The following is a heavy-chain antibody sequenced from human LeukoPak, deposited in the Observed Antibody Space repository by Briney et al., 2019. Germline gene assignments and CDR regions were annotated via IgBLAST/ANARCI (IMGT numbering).Heavy chain of an antibody. Sequence: SVKVSCKASGYTFTSYDINWVRQATGQGLEWMGWMNPNSGNTGYAQKFQGRVTITSNTSISTAYMELSSLRSEDTAVYYCARVRRQWLVYYYYYMDVWGKGTTVTISS. J-gene: IGHJ6*03. D-gene: IGHD6-19*01. V-gene: IGHV1-8*01. CDR1: GYTFTSYD. CDR3: ARVRRQWLVYYYYYMDV. CDR2: MNPNSGNT.